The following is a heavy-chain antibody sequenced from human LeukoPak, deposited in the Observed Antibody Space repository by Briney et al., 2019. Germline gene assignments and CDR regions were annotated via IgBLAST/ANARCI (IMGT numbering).Heavy chain of an antibody. CDR3: ARDVGGYCSSTSCYNFEY. D-gene: IGHD2-2*02. V-gene: IGHV1-2*02. Sequence: ASVKVSCKASGYTFTGYYMHWVRQAPGQGLEWMGWINPDSGGTNYEQKFQGRVTMTRDTSISTAYAELSRLRSDDTAVYYCARDVGGYCSSTSCYNFEYWGQGTLVTVSS. CDR1: GYTFTGYY. J-gene: IGHJ4*02. CDR2: INPDSGGT.